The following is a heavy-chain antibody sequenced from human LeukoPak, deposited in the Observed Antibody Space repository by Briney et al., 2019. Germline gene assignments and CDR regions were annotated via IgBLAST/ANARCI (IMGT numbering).Heavy chain of an antibody. CDR1: GYTFTGYY. CDR3: ARVLSSSGWYRY. V-gene: IGHV1-2*02. J-gene: IGHJ4*02. Sequence: ASVKVSCKASGYTFTGYYMHWVRQAPGQGLEWMGWINPNSGGTNYAQKFQGRVTMTRDTSISTAYMELSRLRSDDTAVYYCARVLSSSGWYRYWGQGTLVTVSS. CDR2: INPNSGGT. D-gene: IGHD6-19*01.